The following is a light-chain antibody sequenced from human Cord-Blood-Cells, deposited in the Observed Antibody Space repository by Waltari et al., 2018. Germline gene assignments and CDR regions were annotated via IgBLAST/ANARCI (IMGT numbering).Light chain of an antibody. CDR2: EGS. J-gene: IGLJ3*02. CDR1: SSDVGSYNL. Sequence: QSALTQPASVSGSPGQSITISCTGTSSDVGSYNLVSWYQQHPSKTPQLTHYEGSKPPSGVSNCFSGSKSGNTALLTISGLQAEDEADYYCCSYAGSSTVFGGGTKLTVL. V-gene: IGLV2-23*01. CDR3: CSYAGSSTV.